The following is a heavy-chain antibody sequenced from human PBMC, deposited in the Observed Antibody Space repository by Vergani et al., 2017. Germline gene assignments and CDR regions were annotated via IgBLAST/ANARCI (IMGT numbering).Heavy chain of an antibody. V-gene: IGHV3-30-3*01. D-gene: IGHD2-8*01. CDR1: GFTFSSYA. J-gene: IGHJ6*02. CDR3: ARDCTSGGCPDNYGMDV. CDR2: ISYDGSNK. Sequence: VHLEESGGGLVQPGGSLRLSCAASGFTFSSYAMHWVRQAPGKGLEWVAVISYDGSNKYYADSVKGRFTISRDNTNNSLFLQLRSLRAEDAAVYYCARDCTSGGCPDNYGMDVWGQGATVTVSS.